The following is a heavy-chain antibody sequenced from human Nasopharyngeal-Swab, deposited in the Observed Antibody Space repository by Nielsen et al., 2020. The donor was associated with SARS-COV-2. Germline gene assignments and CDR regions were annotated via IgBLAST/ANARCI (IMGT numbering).Heavy chain of an antibody. CDR2: IKSKTDGGTT. CDR3: TTDSYYRYYYYGMDV. V-gene: IGHV3-15*01. J-gene: IGHJ6*02. CDR1: GFTFSNAW. Sequence: GESLKISCAASGFTFSNAWMSWVRQAPGEGLEWVGRIKSKTDGGTTDYAAPVKGRFTISRDDSKNTLYLQMNSLKTEDTAVYYCTTDSYYRYYYYGMDVWGQGTTVTVSS. D-gene: IGHD3-10*01.